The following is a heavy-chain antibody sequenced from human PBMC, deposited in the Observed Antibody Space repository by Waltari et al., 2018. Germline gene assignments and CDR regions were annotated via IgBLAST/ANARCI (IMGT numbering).Heavy chain of an antibody. CDR1: GGSFSGYY. V-gene: IGHV4-34*01. CDR2: NNHSGRT. Sequence: QVQLQQWGAGLLKPSETLSLTCAVYGGSFSGYYWSWIRQPPGKGLEWIGENNHSGRTNYNPPLKSRVTISVDTSKNQFSLKLSSVTAADTAVYYCARVMVYAHEKPERDYWGQGTLVTVSS. D-gene: IGHD2-8*01. CDR3: ARVMVYAHEKPERDY. J-gene: IGHJ4*02.